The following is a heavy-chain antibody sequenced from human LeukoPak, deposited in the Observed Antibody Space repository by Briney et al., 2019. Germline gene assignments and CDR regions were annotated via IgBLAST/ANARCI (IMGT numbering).Heavy chain of an antibody. CDR1: GGSISSGDYY. J-gene: IGHJ4*02. D-gene: IGHD2-2*02. CDR3: ASSTVPAAIPYFDY. CDR2: IYYSGST. Sequence: SQSLSLTCTVSGGSISSGDYYWSWIRHPPGKGLKWIGYIYYSGSTYYNPSLKSRVTISVDTSKNQFSLKLSSVTAADTAVYYCASSTVPAAIPYFDYWGQGTLVTVSS. V-gene: IGHV4-30-4*08.